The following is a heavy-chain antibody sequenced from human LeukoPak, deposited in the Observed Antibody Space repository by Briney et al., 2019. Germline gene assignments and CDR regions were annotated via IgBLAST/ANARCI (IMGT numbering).Heavy chain of an antibody. V-gene: IGHV3-7*01. CDR2: INAQGRDK. J-gene: IGHJ4*02. CDR3: ARWGVNAGLDY. Sequence: GQSLRLSCLVSRFTLSNNWMGWVRQPRRKVREGVPKINAQGRDKYYVDSVEGRFSVSKDNAKHSVYLQMNSLRVEETGIYYCARWGVNAGLDYWGQGTLVTVSS. D-gene: IGHD3-10*01. CDR1: RFTLSNNW.